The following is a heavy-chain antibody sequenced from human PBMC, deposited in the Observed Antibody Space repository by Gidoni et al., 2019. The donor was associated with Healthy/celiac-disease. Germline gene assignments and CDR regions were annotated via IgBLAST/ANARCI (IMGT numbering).Heavy chain of an antibody. J-gene: IGHJ5*02. CDR2: ISYDGSNK. Sequence: EWVAVISYDGSNKYYADSVKGRFTISRDNSKNTLYLQMNSLRAEDTAVYYCAKDRKLKNPPAAIAWGWFDPWGQGTLVTVSS. D-gene: IGHD2-2*01. CDR3: AKDRKLKNPPAAIAWGWFDP. V-gene: IGHV3-30*18.